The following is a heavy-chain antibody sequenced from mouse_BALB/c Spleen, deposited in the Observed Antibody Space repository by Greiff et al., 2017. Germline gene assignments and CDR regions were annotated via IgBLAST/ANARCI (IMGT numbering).Heavy chain of an antibody. CDR2: ILPGSGST. V-gene: IGHV1-9*01. D-gene: IGHD4-1*01. Sequence: QVQLKESGAELMKPGASVKISCKATGYTFSSYWIEWVKQRPGHGLEWIGEILPGSGSTNYNEKFKGKATFTADTSSNTAYMQLSSLTSEDSAVYYCAREELNWDWYFDVWGAGTTVTVSS. CDR3: AREELNWDWYFDV. CDR1: GYTFSSYW. J-gene: IGHJ1*01.